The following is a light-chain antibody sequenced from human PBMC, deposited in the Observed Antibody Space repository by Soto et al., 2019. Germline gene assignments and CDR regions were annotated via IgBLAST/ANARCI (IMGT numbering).Light chain of an antibody. CDR2: DNN. J-gene: IGLJ1*01. V-gene: IGLV1-44*01. CDR3: AAWDDSLNGRYV. CDR1: SSNIGSNT. Sequence: QSVLTQPPSASGTPGQRVTISCSGSSSNIGSNTVNWYQQLPGTAPKLLIYDNNQRPSGVPDRFSGSKSGTSASLAISGLQSEDEADYYCAAWDDSLNGRYVFGTGTQLTVL.